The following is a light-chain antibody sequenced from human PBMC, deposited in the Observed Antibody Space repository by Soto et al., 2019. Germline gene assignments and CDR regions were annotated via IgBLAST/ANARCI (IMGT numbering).Light chain of an antibody. CDR1: SSDVGTYYF. J-gene: IGLJ1*01. CDR2: EGT. CDR3: CSYAGNNIFV. V-gene: IGLV2-23*01. Sequence: QSVLTQPASVSGSLGQSITISCTGISSDVGTYYFVSWYQQHPGKVPKLMIYEGTKRPSGVSDRFSGSKSGNTASMTISGLQPEDEANYYCCSYAGNNIFVFGTGTKLTVL.